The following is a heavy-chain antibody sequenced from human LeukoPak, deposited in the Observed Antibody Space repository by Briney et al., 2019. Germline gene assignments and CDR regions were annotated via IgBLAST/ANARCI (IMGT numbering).Heavy chain of an antibody. CDR2: MNPNSGNT. J-gene: IGHJ4*02. D-gene: IGHD3-22*01. Sequence: ASVKVSCKASGYTFTSYDINWVRQATGQGLEWMGWMNPNSGNTGYAQKLQGRVTMTTDTSTSTAYMELRSLRSDDTAVYYCAREVRGRNSSGYWYYWGQGTLVTVSS. V-gene: IGHV1-8*01. CDR1: GYTFTSYD. CDR3: AREVRGRNSSGYWYY.